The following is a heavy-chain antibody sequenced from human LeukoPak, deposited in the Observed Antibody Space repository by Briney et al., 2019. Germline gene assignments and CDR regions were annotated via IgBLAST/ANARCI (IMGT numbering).Heavy chain of an antibody. CDR2: IIPIFGTA. D-gene: IGHD2-15*01. J-gene: IGHJ3*02. CDR3: ASPSHVVAAIKGALDI. V-gene: IGHV1-69*06. Sequence: AVKVSCKASGGTFTSYAISWVRQAPGQGLEWMGGIIPIFGTANDAQKCQGRVTITADKSTSTAYMELSRLRCEDRAVYSCASPSHVVAAIKGALDIWGQGTMLTVSS. CDR1: GGTFTSYA.